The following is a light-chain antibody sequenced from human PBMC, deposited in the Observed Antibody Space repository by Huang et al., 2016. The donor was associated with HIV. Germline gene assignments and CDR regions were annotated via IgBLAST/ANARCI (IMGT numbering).Light chain of an antibody. V-gene: IGKV1-9*01. CDR1: QDIINS. CDR2: AAS. J-gene: IGKJ5*01. Sequence: IQLTQSPSSLSASVGDRVTITCRASQDIINSLVWYQHSPGQAPKLRIYAASSLQSGVPSRYSGSGSGTDFTLTISNLQPDDFATYYCQQLHSYPITFGQGTRLEIK. CDR3: QQLHSYPIT.